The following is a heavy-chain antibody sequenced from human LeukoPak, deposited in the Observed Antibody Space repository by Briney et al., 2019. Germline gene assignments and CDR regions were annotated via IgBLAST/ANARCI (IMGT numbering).Heavy chain of an antibody. CDR2: ISSSSSTI. V-gene: IGHV3-48*01. J-gene: IGHJ4*02. D-gene: IGHD2-8*01. CDR3: ARGAHVLMVYAPFDY. CDR1: GFTFSSYS. Sequence: PGGSLRLSCAASGFTFSSYSMNWVRQAPGKGLEWVSYISSSSSTIYYADSVKGRFTISRDNSKNTLYLQMNSLRAEDTAVYYCARGAHVLMVYAPFDYWGQGTLVTVSS.